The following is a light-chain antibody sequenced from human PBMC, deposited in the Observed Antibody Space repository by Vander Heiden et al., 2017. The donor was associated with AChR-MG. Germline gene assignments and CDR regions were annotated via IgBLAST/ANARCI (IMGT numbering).Light chain of an antibody. CDR2: DTS. CDR1: QSVSSY. CDR3: QQRSDWPPSIT. Sequence: VLTQSPATLCLSPGERATLSCRASQSVSSYFAWYQQKPGQAPRLLIYDTSNRATGIPARFSGSGSGTDFTLTISSLEPEDSAVYYCQQRSDWPPSITFGQGTRLEIK. V-gene: IGKV3-11*01. J-gene: IGKJ5*01.